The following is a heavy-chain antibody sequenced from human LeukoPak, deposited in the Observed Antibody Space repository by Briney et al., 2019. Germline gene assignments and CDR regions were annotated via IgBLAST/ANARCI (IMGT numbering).Heavy chain of an antibody. Sequence: SETLSLTCTVSGYSISSGYYWGWIRQPPGKGLEWIGSIYHSGSTYYNPSLKSRVTISVDTSKNQFSLKLSSVTAADTAVYYCARADGGYYYDSSGYNAFDIWGQGTMVTVSS. CDR1: GYSISSGYY. V-gene: IGHV4-38-2*02. J-gene: IGHJ3*02. D-gene: IGHD3-22*01. CDR3: ARADGGYYYDSSGYNAFDI. CDR2: IYHSGST.